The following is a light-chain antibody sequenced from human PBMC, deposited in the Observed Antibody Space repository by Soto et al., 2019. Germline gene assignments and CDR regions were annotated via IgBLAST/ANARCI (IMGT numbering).Light chain of an antibody. CDR1: SSDVGAYNY. Sequence: QSALTQPASVSGSPGQSIAISCTGTSSDVGAYNYVSWYQQHPGKVPKLVIYDVTNRPSGVSDRFSGSKSGNTASLTISGLQAEDEAGYYCSSYTSNTTPYVFGTGTKLTVL. J-gene: IGLJ1*01. CDR2: DVT. V-gene: IGLV2-14*01. CDR3: SSYTSNTTPYV.